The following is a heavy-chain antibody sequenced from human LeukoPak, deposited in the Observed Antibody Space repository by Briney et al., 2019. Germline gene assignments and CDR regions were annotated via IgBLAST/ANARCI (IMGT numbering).Heavy chain of an antibody. V-gene: IGHV3-30*14. D-gene: IGHD6-13*01. CDR2: ISYDGSNK. Sequence: GGSLRLSCAASGFTFSSYAMHWVRQAPGKGLEWVAVISYDGSNKYYADSVKGRFTISRDNSKNTLYLQMSSLRADDTAVYYCVKDRSIAAPSNDFFDSWGQGALVTVSS. CDR1: GFTFSSYA. CDR3: VKDRSIAAPSNDFFDS. J-gene: IGHJ4*02.